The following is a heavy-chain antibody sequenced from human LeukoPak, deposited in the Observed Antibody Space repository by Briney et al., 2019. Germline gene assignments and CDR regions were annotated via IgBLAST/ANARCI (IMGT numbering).Heavy chain of an antibody. CDR2: ISVSGVTT. D-gene: IGHD2-15*01. J-gene: IGHJ4*02. Sequence: PGGSLRLSCAASGFTFSSYEMNWVRQAPGKGLEWVSGISVSGVTTHYADSVKGRFTISRDNSKNTLYLQMNSLRADDTAVYYCAKGWTKYCTGGNCYSPLYYFDYWGQGTLVTVSS. CDR3: AKGWTKYCTGGNCYSPLYYFDY. CDR1: GFTFSSYE. V-gene: IGHV3-23*01.